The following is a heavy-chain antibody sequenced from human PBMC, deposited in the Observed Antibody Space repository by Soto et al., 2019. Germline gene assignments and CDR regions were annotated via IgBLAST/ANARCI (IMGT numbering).Heavy chain of an antibody. J-gene: IGHJ5*02. V-gene: IGHV4-61*08. CDR2: ICCSGST. Sequence: PSETLSLTCTVSGDSVSRGGSYWSWIRQPPGKGLEWIGYICCSGSTEYNPSLRSRVIISVDTSKNQFSLKLSSVTAADTAVYYCARDRRTLWFGELYPSNWFDPWGQGTLVTVSS. CDR1: GDSVSRGGSY. D-gene: IGHD3-10*01. CDR3: ARDRRTLWFGELYPSNWFDP.